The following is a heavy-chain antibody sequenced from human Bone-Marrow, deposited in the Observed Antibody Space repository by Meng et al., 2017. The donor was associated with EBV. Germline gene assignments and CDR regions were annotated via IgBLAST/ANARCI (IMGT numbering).Heavy chain of an antibody. CDR2: IKSKTNGGTT. J-gene: IGHJ4*02. D-gene: IGHD3-3*01. Sequence: EVQLVESVGNVVKPGGSLRLSWDASGFSCSNAWMSWVRQAPGKGLEWVGRIKSKTNGGTTDYAAPVKGRFTISRDDSKKTVYLQMHSLKTEDTAVYYCATADYDFWSGQDCWGQGTLVTVSS. V-gene: IGHV3-15*01. CDR3: ATADYDFWSGQDC. CDR1: GFSCSNAW.